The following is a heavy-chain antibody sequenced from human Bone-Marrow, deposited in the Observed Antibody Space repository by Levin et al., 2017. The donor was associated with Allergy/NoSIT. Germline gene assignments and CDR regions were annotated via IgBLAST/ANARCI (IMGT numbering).Heavy chain of an antibody. V-gene: IGHV3-21*01. J-gene: IGHJ6*02. CDR3: ARDRTFGILRDYGLGV. CDR1: GFTFSTFG. Sequence: GGSLRLSCAASGFTFSTFGVNWVRQIPGKGLEWVASISSGGNDIYYADSVKGRFTISRDNVKHSLYLQMNSLRAADTAVYYCARDRTFGILRDYGLGVWVQGTTVTVSS. D-gene: IGHD3-16*01. CDR2: ISSGGNDI.